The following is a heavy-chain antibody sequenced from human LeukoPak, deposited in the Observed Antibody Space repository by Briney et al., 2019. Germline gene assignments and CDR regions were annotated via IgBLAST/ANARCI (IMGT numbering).Heavy chain of an antibody. CDR1: GGSISSSSYY. CDR2: IYYSGST. D-gene: IGHD6-13*01. CDR3: ARELGESSSWYDYYYYYMDV. V-gene: IGHV4-39*07. J-gene: IGHJ6*03. Sequence: SQTLSLTCTVSGGSISSSSYYWGWIRQPPGKGLEWIGSIYYSGSTYYNPSLKSRVTISVDTSKNQFSLKLSSVTAADTAVYYCARELGESSSWYDYYYYYMDVWGKGTTVTVSS.